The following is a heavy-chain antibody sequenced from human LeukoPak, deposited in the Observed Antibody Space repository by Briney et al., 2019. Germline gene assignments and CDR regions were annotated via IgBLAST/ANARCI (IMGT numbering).Heavy chain of an antibody. CDR2: ISAYNGNT. J-gene: IGHJ4*02. CDR1: GYTFTSYG. CDR3: ARSLENVRSGWPVDY. Sequence: RASVKVSCKASGYTFTSYGISWVRQAPGQGLEWMGWISAYNGNTNYAQKLQGRVTMTTDTSTSTAYMELRSLRSDDTAVYYCARSLENVRSGWPVDYWGQGTLVTVSS. V-gene: IGHV1-18*01. D-gene: IGHD6-19*01.